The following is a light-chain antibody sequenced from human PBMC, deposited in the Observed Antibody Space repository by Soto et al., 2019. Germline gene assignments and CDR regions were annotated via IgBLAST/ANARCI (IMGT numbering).Light chain of an antibody. V-gene: IGLV2-14*01. CDR2: DVS. J-gene: IGLJ2*01. CDR1: GSDVGGYNY. Sequence: QSALTQPASVSGSPGQSITISCTGTGSDVGGYNYVSWYQQHPGKAPKVMIYDVSNRPSGVSNRFSGSKSGNTASLTISGLQAEDEADDYCSSYTSASTPLVFGGGTKRTVL. CDR3: SSYTSASTPLV.